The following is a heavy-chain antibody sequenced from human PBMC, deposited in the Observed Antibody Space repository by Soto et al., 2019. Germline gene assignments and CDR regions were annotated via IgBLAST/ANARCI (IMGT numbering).Heavy chain of an antibody. J-gene: IGHJ2*01. CDR3: ARVGYSYGYGWYFDL. V-gene: IGHV3-7*03. D-gene: IGHD5-18*01. CDR1: GFTFSSYW. CDR2: IKQQGSEK. Sequence: PGGSLRLSCAASGFTFSSYWMNWVRQAPGKGLEWVANIKQQGSEKDYVASVKGRFTISRDNAKKSLYLQMNRLRPEDTAVYYCARVGYSYGYGWYFDLWGRGALVTVSS.